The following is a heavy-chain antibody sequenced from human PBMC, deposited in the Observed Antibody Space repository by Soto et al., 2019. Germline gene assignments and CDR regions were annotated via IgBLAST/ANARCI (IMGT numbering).Heavy chain of an antibody. D-gene: IGHD3-10*01. CDR2: TYPEDSQT. Sequence: GESLKISCKASGYSFTSYWIGWVRQISGKGLEWMGITYPEDSQTLYSPSFQGQVTISVDNSISTAYLQWSSLRASDTAIYYFSRTNGAGSYYNFWGQGILVTVSS. V-gene: IGHV5-51*01. CDR1: GYSFTSYW. J-gene: IGHJ4*02. CDR3: SRTNGAGSYYNF.